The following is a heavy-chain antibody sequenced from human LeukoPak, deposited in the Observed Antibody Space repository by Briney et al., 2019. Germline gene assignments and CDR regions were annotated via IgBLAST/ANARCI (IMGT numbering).Heavy chain of an antibody. J-gene: IGHJ6*02. CDR2: ISTNGDTT. CDR3: ARGRGVSSYDAIDV. Sequence: PGGSLRLSCAASGFTFTAHAMHWVRRAPGKGLEYVSTISTNGDTTYYADSVKGRFTISRDNSKNTLYLQMGSLRAEDMAVYYCARGRGVSSYDAIDVWGRGTTVTVSS. D-gene: IGHD2-15*01. V-gene: IGHV3-64*02. CDR1: GFTFTAHA.